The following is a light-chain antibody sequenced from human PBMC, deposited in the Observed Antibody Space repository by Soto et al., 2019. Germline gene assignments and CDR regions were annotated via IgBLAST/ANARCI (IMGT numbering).Light chain of an antibody. CDR2: LGS. J-gene: IGKJ4*01. CDR3: MQALQTPLT. CDR1: QSLLHSSGYNH. Sequence: DIVMTQSPLSLSVTPGEPASISCRSSQSLLHSSGYNHLNWFLQKPGQSPQVLIYLGSNRASGVPDRFSGSGSGTDFTLKISRVEAEDVGVYYCMQALQTPLTFGGGTKVEIK. V-gene: IGKV2-28*01.